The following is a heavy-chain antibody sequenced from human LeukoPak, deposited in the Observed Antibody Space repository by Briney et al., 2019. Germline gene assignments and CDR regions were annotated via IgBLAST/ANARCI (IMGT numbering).Heavy chain of an antibody. V-gene: IGHV4-34*01. Sequence: SETLSLTCAVYGGSFSGYYWSWIRQPPGKGLEWIGEINHSGSTNYNPSLKSRVTISVDTSKNQSSLKLSSVTAADTAVCYCARVGRRGYRVNNWFDPWGQGTLVTVSS. CDR2: INHSGST. J-gene: IGHJ5*02. CDR1: GGSFSGYY. CDR3: ARVGRRGYRVNNWFDP. D-gene: IGHD5-18*01.